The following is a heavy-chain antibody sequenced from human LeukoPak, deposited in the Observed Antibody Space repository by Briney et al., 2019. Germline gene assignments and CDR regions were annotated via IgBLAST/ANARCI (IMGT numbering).Heavy chain of an antibody. CDR1: GFTFSNYA. Sequence: GGSLRLSCAASGFTFSNYAMSWVRQAPGKGLEWVSVISGSGGSTNFADSVKGRFTSSRDNSKNTLYLQMHSLRVEDTAVYYCAQGRLGYSYGAFDHWGQGTLVTVSS. D-gene: IGHD5-18*01. CDR3: AQGRLGYSYGAFDH. V-gene: IGHV3-23*01. CDR2: ISGSGGST. J-gene: IGHJ4*02.